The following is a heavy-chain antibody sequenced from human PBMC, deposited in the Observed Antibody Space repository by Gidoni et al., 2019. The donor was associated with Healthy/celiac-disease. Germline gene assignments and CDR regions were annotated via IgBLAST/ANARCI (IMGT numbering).Heavy chain of an antibody. J-gene: IGHJ3*02. CDR1: GGSFSGYY. D-gene: IGHD2-2*01. CDR3: AKGPTIVVVPAAIDAFDI. CDR2: INHSGCT. Sequence: QVQLQQWGAGLLKPSETLSLTCAVYGGSFSGYYWSWIRQPPGKGLEWIGEINHSGCTNYNPSLKSRVTISVDTSKNQFSLKLSSVTAADTAVYYCAKGPTIVVVPAAIDAFDICAKGQWSPSLQ. V-gene: IGHV4-34*01.